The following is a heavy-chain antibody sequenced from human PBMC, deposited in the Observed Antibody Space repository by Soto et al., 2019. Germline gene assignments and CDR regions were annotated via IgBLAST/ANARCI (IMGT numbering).Heavy chain of an antibody. CDR1: GFTRRTYT. J-gene: IGHJ4*01. V-gene: IGHV3-21*06. CDR3: VRGMNPLF. CDR2: ISISSSDR. Sequence: EVQLVESGGGLVKPGGSLRLSCAASGFTRRTYTMNWVRQAPGKGLEWVSSISISSSDRYYADSVRGRFTISRDNAKNALYLQMNSLRADDTAVYFCVRGMNPLFGGQGTLVTVSS.